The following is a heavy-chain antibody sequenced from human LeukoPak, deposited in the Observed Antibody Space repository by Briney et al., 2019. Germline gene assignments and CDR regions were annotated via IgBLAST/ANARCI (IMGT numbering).Heavy chain of an antibody. CDR1: GDSISSYY. V-gene: IGHV4-59*01. CDR2: IYYSGST. D-gene: IGHD7-27*01. CDR3: AIHPLNWGSGTDY. J-gene: IGHJ4*02. Sequence: SETLSLTCTVSGDSISSYYWSWIRQPPGKGLEWIGYIYYSGSTKYNPSLKSRVTMSLDTSKSQFSLKLSSVTAADTAVYYCAIHPLNWGSGTDYWGQGTLVTVSS.